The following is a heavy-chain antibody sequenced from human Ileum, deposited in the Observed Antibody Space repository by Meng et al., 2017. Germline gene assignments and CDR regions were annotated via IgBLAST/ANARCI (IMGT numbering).Heavy chain of an antibody. CDR1: GFSFITYS. CDR2: ISGRGGTT. D-gene: IGHD3-22*01. V-gene: IGHV3-23*01. CDR3: ARDDYDSSRYYSPYFAF. J-gene: IGHJ4*02. Sequence: GESLKISCAASGFSFITYSMSWVRQAPGKGLEWVSTISGRGGTTYYADSVKGRCTISRDNSMNTLYLQMNSLRAEDTAIYYCARDDYDSSRYYSPYFAFWGQGALVPVSS.